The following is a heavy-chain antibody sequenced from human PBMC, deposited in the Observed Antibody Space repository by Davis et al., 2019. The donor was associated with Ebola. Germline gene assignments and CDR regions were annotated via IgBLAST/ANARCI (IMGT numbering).Heavy chain of an antibody. CDR2: IRSKAYGGTT. Sequence: PGGSLRLSCTASGFTFGDYAMSWVRQAPGKGLEWVGFIRSKAYGGTTEYAASVKGRFTISRDDSKSIAYLQMNSLKTEDTAVYYCTRDGRYYYDSSGYYPEFDYWGQGTLVTVSS. CDR3: TRDGRYYYDSSGYYPEFDY. CDR1: GFTFGDYA. V-gene: IGHV3-49*04. D-gene: IGHD3-22*01. J-gene: IGHJ4*02.